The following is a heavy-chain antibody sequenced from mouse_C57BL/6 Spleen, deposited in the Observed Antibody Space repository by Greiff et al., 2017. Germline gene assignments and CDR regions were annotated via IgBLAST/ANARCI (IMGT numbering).Heavy chain of an antibody. CDR3: ASGSDGYYVAGLAY. Sequence: VQLTQSGAELVKPGASVKLSCTASGFNIKDYYMHWVKQRTEQGLEWIGRIDPEDGETTSAPTFPGKATITAATSSHKANLQHRSLKYEDTAVNSVASGSDGYYVAGLAYWGQGTLVTVSA. D-gene: IGHD2-3*01. J-gene: IGHJ3*01. CDR2: IDPEDGET. V-gene: IGHV14-2*01. CDR1: GFNIKDYY.